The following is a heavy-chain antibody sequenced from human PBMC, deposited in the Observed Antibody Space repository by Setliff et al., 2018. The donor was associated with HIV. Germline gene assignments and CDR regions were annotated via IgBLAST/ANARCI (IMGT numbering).Heavy chain of an antibody. CDR2: IIPIFGTA. CDR3: AAYCGGDCYSVDY. J-gene: IGHJ4*02. V-gene: IGHV1-69*05. Sequence: ASVKVSCKASGYTFSSYTISWVRQAPGQGLEWMGGIIPIFGTANYAQKFQGRVTITTDESTSTAYMELSSLRSEDTAVYYCAAYCGGDCYSVDYWGQGTLVTVSS. CDR1: GYTFSSYT. D-gene: IGHD2-21*02.